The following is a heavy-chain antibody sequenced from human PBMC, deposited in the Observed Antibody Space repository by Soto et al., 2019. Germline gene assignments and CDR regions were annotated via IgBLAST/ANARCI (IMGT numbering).Heavy chain of an antibody. CDR2: ISGRGGST. D-gene: IGHD5-18*01. Sequence: GGSLRLSCAASGFTFSSYAMSWVRQAPGKWLEWVSAISGRGGSTYYADSVKGRVTIARDNSKNTGYLQMDSLRAEDTAVYYCAKGVDPAMANWFDPWGQGTLVTVSS. J-gene: IGHJ5*02. V-gene: IGHV3-23*01. CDR3: AKGVDPAMANWFDP. CDR1: GFTFSSYA.